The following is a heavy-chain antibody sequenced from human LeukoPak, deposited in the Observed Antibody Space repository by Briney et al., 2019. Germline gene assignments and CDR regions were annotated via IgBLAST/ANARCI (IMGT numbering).Heavy chain of an antibody. Sequence: GGSLRLSCAASGFTFSSYSMNWVRQAPGKGLEWVSSISSSSSYIYYADSVKGRFTISRDNAKNSLYLQMNSLRAEDTAVYYCARAWMSGFGGVYYWGQGTLVTVSS. J-gene: IGHJ4*02. D-gene: IGHD3-10*01. V-gene: IGHV3-21*01. CDR1: GFTFSSYS. CDR3: ARAWMSGFGGVYY. CDR2: ISSSSSYI.